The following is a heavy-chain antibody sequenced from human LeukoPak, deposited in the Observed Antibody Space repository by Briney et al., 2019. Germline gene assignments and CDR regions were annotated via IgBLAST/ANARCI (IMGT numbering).Heavy chain of an antibody. J-gene: IGHJ6*02. Sequence: GGSLRLSCAASGFTFSSYAMSWVRQAPGKGLGWVSAISGSGGSTYYADSVKGRFTISRDNSKNTLYLQMNSLRAEDTAVYYCAKERKRAEQLVSYYYYGMDVWGQGTTVTVSS. D-gene: IGHD6-13*01. CDR1: GFTFSSYA. V-gene: IGHV3-23*01. CDR2: ISGSGGST. CDR3: AKERKRAEQLVSYYYYGMDV.